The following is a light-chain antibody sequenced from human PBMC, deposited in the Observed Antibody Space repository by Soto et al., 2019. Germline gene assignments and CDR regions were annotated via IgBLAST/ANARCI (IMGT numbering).Light chain of an antibody. J-gene: IGLJ1*01. CDR1: SSDVGGYNY. CDR2: DVT. V-gene: IGLV2-14*01. Sequence: QSALTQPASVSGSPGQSITISCIGTSSDVGGYNYVSWYQQHPGKAPKLMIYDVTNRPSGVSNRFSGSKSGNTASLTISGLQAEYEADYYCSSYTSSITYVFGTGTKLTVL. CDR3: SSYTSSITYV.